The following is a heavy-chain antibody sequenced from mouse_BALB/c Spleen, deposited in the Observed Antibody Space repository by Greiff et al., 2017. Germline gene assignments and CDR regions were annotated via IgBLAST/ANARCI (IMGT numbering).Heavy chain of an antibody. D-gene: IGHD1-1*01. CDR1: GFAFSSYD. J-gene: IGHJ1*01. V-gene: IGHV5-6-5*01. CDR3: ARGYYGSSYVWYFDV. CDR2: ISSGGST. Sequence: EVMLVESGGGLVKPGGSLKLSCAASGFAFSSYDMSWVRQTPEKRLEWVASISSGGSTYYPDSVKGRFTISRDNARNILYLQMSSLRSEDTAMYYCARGYYGSSYVWYFDVWGAGTTVTVSS.